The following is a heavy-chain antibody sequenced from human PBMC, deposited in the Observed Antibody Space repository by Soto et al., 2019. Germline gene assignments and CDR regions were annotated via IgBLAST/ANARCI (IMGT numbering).Heavy chain of an antibody. CDR1: GYTFTTYY. D-gene: IGHD4-4*01. V-gene: IGHV1-46*03. CDR3: TREATDHNFDY. Sequence: ASVKVSCKASGYTFTTYYMHWVRQAPGQGPEWMGIINPSAGSTSYAQKFQGRVTMTRDTSTSTVYMELSSLRSEDTAVYYCTREATDHNFDYWGKGSLVPVSS. J-gene: IGHJ4*02. CDR2: INPSAGST.